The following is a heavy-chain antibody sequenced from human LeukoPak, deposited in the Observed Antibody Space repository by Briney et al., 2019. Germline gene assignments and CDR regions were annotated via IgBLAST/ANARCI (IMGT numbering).Heavy chain of an antibody. V-gene: IGHV3-23*01. CDR1: GFTFKSYV. Sequence: PGGSLRLSCVASGFTFKSYVMNWVRQAPGKGLEWLATNGSGVSISYADFVKGRFTISRDNSNNTLYLQMNSLRVEDTAIYYCAKDLGWELPAEAYWGQGILVTVSS. J-gene: IGHJ4*02. D-gene: IGHD1-26*01. CDR3: AKDLGWELPAEAY. CDR2: TNGSGVSI.